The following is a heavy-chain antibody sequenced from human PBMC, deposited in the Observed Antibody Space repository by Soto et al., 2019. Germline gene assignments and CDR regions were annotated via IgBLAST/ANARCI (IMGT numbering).Heavy chain of an antibody. J-gene: IGHJ4*02. V-gene: IGHV5-10-1*01. CDR2: IDPSDSQT. Sequence: ESLKISCEGSVYSFAGYWITWVRQKPGKGLEWMGRIDPSDSQTYYSPSFRGHVTISVTKSITTVFLQWSSLRASDTAMYYCARQIYDSDTGPNFQYYFDSWGQGTPVTVSS. CDR1: VYSFAGYW. CDR3: ARQIYDSDTGPNFQYYFDS. D-gene: IGHD3-22*01.